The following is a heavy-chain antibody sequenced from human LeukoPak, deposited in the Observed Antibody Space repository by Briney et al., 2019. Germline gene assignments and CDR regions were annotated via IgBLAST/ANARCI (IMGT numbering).Heavy chain of an antibody. CDR3: ARDPSRRFVL. J-gene: IGHJ4*02. CDR1: GFTFSSYW. Sequence: GGSLRLSSATSGFTFSSYWMTWVRQAPGKGLEWVASIVEDGSETYYLDSVKGRFTFSRDNAKNSLYLQMNSLRGEDTAVYYCARDPSRRFVLWGKGTLVTVSS. D-gene: IGHD3-3*01. V-gene: IGHV3-7*01. CDR2: IVEDGSET.